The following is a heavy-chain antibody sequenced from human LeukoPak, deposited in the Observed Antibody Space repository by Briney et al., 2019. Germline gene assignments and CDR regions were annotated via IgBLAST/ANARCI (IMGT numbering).Heavy chain of an antibody. CDR2: ISGMSSTI. J-gene: IGHJ4*02. D-gene: IGHD1-1*01. CDR1: GFTFSSYW. V-gene: IGHV3-48*02. Sequence: GGSLRLSCAASGFTFSSYWMHWVRQAPGKGLEWVSFISGMSSTIYYADSVKGRFTISRDNAKNSVYLQMNSLRDEDTAVYYCARDSSDAYNPEPGYWGQGTLVTVSS. CDR3: ARDSSDAYNPEPGY.